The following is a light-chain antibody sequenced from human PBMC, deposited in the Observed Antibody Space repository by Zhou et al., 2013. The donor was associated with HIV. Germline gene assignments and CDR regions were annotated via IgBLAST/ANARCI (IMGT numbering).Light chain of an antibody. CDR1: QDISNF. V-gene: IGKV1-33*01. J-gene: IGKJ4*01. CDR3: QQSNDRPRT. CDR2: DAS. Sequence: DIQMTQSPSSLSASVGDRVTITCQASQDISNFLNWYQQKPGKAPSLLIYDASSLETGVPSRFSGSGSGTHFTLNITRLGPEDIATYYCQQSNDRPRTFGGGTRVEIK.